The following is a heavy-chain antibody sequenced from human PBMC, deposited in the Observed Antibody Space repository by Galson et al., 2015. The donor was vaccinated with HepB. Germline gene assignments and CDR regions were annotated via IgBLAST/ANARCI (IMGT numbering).Heavy chain of an antibody. D-gene: IGHD3-22*01. V-gene: IGHV3-15*01. J-gene: IGHJ1*01. Sequence: SLRLSCAASEFTFSNAWMSWVRQAPGKGLEWVGRIKSKTDGGTTDYAAPVKGRFTISRDDSKNTLYLHMNSLKTEDTAVYYCTTDPWGGDSSGYEYFQHWGQGTLVTVSS. CDR2: IKSKTDGGTT. CDR3: TTDPWGGDSSGYEYFQH. CDR1: EFTFSNAW.